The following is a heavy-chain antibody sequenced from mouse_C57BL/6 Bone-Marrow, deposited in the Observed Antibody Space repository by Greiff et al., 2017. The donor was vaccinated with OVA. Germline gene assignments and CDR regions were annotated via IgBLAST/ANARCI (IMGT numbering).Heavy chain of an antibody. J-gene: IGHJ3*01. V-gene: IGHV1-54*01. CDR3: ASPIYYDYPAWFAY. D-gene: IGHD2-4*01. CDR1: GYAFTNYL. Sequence: QVQLQQSGAELVRPGTSVKVSCKASGYAFTNYLIEWVKQRPGQGLEWIGVINPGSGGTNYNEKFKGKATLTADKASSTAYMQLSSLTSEDSAVYFCASPIYYDYPAWFAYWGQGTLVTVSA. CDR2: INPGSGGT.